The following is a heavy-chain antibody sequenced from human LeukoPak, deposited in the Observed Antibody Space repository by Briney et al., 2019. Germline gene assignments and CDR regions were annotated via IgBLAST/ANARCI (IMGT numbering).Heavy chain of an antibody. V-gene: IGHV4-34*01. Sequence: SETLSLTCAVYGGSFSGYYWSWIRQPPGKGLEWIGETNHSGSTNYNPSLKSRVTISVDTSKNQFSLKLSSVTAADTAVYYCARGATYYYDSSGYYYGLPFDYWGQGTLVTVSS. J-gene: IGHJ4*02. CDR2: TNHSGST. CDR3: ARGATYYYDSSGYYYGLPFDY. CDR1: GGSFSGYY. D-gene: IGHD3-22*01.